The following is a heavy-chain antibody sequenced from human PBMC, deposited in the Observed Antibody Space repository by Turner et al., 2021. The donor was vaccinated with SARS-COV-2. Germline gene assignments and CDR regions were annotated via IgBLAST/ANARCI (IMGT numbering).Heavy chain of an antibody. J-gene: IGHJ5*02. CDR1: GFTFSSYA. D-gene: IGHD2-8*01. V-gene: IGHV3-30-3*01. Sequence: QVQLVESGGGVFQRGRSLRLSCTATGFTFSSYAMHWVRQAPGKRLEWVAVISYDGSNKYYADSVKGRFTISRDNSKNTLYLQMNSLRAEDTAVYYCARALINYCTNGVCFPFDPWGQGTLVTVSS. CDR3: ARALINYCTNGVCFPFDP. CDR2: ISYDGSNK.